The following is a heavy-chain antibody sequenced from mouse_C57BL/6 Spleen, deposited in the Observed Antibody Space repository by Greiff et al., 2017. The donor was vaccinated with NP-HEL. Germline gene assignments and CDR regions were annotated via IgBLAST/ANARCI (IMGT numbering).Heavy chain of an antibody. CDR3: ARADTAWLAY. V-gene: IGHV5-17*01. J-gene: IGHJ3*01. CDR1: GFTFSDYG. CDR2: ISSGSGTI. Sequence: DVKLQESGGGLVKPGGSLKLSCAASGFTFSDYGMHWVRQAPEKGLEWVAYISSGSGTIYYADTVKGRFTISRDNAKNTLFLQMTSLRSEDTAMYYCARADTAWLAYWGQGTLVTVSA.